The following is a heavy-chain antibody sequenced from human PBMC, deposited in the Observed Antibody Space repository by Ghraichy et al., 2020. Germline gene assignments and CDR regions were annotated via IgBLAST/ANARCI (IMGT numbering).Heavy chain of an antibody. CDR1: GGSISSGDYY. D-gene: IGHD2/OR15-2a*01. Sequence: SETLSLTCTVSGGSISSGDYYWSWIRQPPGKGLEWIGHSYDTGSTYNPSLKSRVSISVDTSKNQFSLRLTSVTAADSAVYYCVRRPVLLDTYSFSYGTDVWVQGTSVTVSS. V-gene: IGHV4-30-4*01. J-gene: IGHJ6*02. CDR2: SYDTGST. CDR3: VRRPVLLDTYSFSYGTDV.